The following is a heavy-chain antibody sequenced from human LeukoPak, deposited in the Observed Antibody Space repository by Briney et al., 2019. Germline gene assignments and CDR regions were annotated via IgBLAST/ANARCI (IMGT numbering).Heavy chain of an antibody. Sequence: PGGSLRLSCAASGFTFSSYWMSWVRQAPGKGLEWVANIKQDGSEKYYVDSVKGRFTISRDNAKNSLYLQMNSLRAEDTAVYYCARGQTPGIAAAGTRGGNWYFGLWGRGTLVTVSS. CDR1: GFTFSSYW. CDR2: IKQDGSEK. V-gene: IGHV3-7*01. D-gene: IGHD6-13*01. J-gene: IGHJ2*01. CDR3: ARGQTPGIAAAGTRGGNWYFGL.